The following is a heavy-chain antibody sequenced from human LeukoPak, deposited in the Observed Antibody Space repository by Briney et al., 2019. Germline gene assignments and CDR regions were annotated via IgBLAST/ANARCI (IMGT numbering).Heavy chain of an antibody. CDR1: GFTFSDYY. CDR3: ARDRYGGLTYYDILYYFDY. V-gene: IGHV3-11*01. Sequence: GGSLRLSCAASGFTFSDYYMSWIREAPGKGLEWVSYISSSGSTIYYADSVKGRFTISRDNAKNSLYLQMNSLRAEDTAVYYCARDRYGGLTYYDILYYFDYWGQGTLVTVSS. J-gene: IGHJ4*02. CDR2: ISSSGSTI. D-gene: IGHD3-9*01.